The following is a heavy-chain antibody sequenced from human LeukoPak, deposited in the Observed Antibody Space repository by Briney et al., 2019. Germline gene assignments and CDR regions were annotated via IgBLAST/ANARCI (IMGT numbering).Heavy chain of an antibody. V-gene: IGHV4-59*01. CDR2: IYNSGSL. CDR3: ARSPLISSGWLGLDS. J-gene: IGHJ4*02. CDR1: GGSISGYY. Sequence: SETLSLTCTVSGGSISGYYWSWIRQAPGKGPEWIGYIYNSGSLNCNPSLKSRVTIAVDTSENQFSLKLTSVTAADTAVYYCARSPLISSGWLGLDSWGQGILVTVSS. D-gene: IGHD6-19*01.